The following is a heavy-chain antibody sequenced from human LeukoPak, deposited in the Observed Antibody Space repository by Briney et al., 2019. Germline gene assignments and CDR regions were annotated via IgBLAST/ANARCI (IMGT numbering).Heavy chain of an antibody. CDR1: GGSFSGYY. CDR3: ARRATVTSTTAFGQMVRLNWFDP. J-gene: IGHJ5*02. D-gene: IGHD4-17*01. V-gene: IGHV4-34*01. CDR2: INHSGST. Sequence: SETLSLTCAVYGGSFSGYYWSWIRQPPGKRLEWIGEINHSGSTNYNPSLKSRVTISVDTSKNQFSLKLSSVTAADTAVYYCARRATVTSTTAFGQMVRLNWFDPWGQGTLVTVSS.